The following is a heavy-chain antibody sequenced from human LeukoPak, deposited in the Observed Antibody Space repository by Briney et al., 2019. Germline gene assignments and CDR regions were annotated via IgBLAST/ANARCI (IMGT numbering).Heavy chain of an antibody. Sequence: GGSLRLSCAASGFTVSSNYMSWVRQAPGKGLEWVSVIYSGGSTYCADSVKGRFTISRDNSKNTLYLQMNSLRAEDTAVYYCARAPSGATGYWGQGTLVTVSS. CDR2: IYSGGST. CDR3: ARAPSGATGY. J-gene: IGHJ4*02. D-gene: IGHD4/OR15-4a*01. CDR1: GFTVSSNY. V-gene: IGHV3-66*01.